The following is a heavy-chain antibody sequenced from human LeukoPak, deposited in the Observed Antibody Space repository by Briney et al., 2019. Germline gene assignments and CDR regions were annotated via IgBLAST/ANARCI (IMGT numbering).Heavy chain of an antibody. Sequence: GGSLRLSCTASGFTFGDYAMSWVRQAPGKGLEWVGFIRSKAYGGTTEYAASVKGRFTISRDDSKSIAYLQMNSLKTEDTAVYYCTRVGFPHYDILTGSTYCYYYMDVWGKGTTVTISS. CDR2: IRSKAYGGTT. CDR1: GFTFGDYA. CDR3: TRVGFPHYDILTGSTYCYYYMDV. V-gene: IGHV3-49*04. D-gene: IGHD3-9*01. J-gene: IGHJ6*03.